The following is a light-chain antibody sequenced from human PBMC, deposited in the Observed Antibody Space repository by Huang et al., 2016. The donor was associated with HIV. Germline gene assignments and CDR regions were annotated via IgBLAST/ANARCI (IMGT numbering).Light chain of an antibody. CDR2: EVA. J-gene: IGKJ2*01. V-gene: IGKV2D-29*01. CDR3: MQTTQLPQT. CDR1: QSLLHRDGKTH. Sequence: DIVLTQTPLPLSVTPGQPASISCKSTQSLLHRDGKTHLYWYLQKPGQPPQLLIYEVANRFSGVSDRFTGSGSGTDFTLKISRVEAEDVGVYYCMQTTQLPQTFGQGTKLEIK.